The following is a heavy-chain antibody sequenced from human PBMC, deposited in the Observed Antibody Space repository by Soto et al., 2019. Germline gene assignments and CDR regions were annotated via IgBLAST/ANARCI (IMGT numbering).Heavy chain of an antibody. Sequence: GGSLRLSCAASGFTFSIYAMNWVRQAPGKGLEWVSAISGGGGGTYYADSVKGRFTISRDNSKNTLYLQMNSLRAEDTAVYYCARVVVVIPPGYYYSMDVWGQGTTVTVS. CDR3: ARVVVVIPPGYYYSMDV. D-gene: IGHD3-22*01. CDR2: ISGGGGGT. V-gene: IGHV3-23*01. CDR1: GFTFSIYA. J-gene: IGHJ6*02.